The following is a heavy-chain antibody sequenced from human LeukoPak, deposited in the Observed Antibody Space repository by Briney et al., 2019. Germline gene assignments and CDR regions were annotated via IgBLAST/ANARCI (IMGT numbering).Heavy chain of an antibody. D-gene: IGHD3-22*01. CDR1: GYTFTSYG. Sequence: ASVKVSCKASGYTFTSYGISWVRQAPGQGLEWMGWISAYNGNTNYAQKLQGRVTMTTDTCTSTAYMELRSLRSDDTAVYYCAREYYYDSSGYPDYWGQGTLVTVSS. V-gene: IGHV1-18*01. CDR2: ISAYNGNT. CDR3: AREYYYDSSGYPDY. J-gene: IGHJ4*02.